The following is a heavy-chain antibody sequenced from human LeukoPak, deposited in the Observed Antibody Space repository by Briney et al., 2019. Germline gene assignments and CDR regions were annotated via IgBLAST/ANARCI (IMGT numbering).Heavy chain of an antibody. J-gene: IGHJ5*02. CDR2: INSGSIYI. D-gene: IGHD3-3*01. CDR3: AKQAGALRFLEWLGDWFDP. V-gene: IGHV3-21*01. Sequence: PGGSLRLSCAASRFTFSSYTMNWVRQAPGKGLEWVSSINSGSIYIYYADSVKGRFTISRDNAKNSLYLQMSSLRAEDTAVYYCAKQAGALRFLEWLGDWFDPWGQGTLVTVSS. CDR1: RFTFSSYT.